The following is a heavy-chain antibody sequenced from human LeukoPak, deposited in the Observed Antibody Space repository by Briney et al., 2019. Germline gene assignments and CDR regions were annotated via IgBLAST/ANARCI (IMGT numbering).Heavy chain of an antibody. CDR3: ARISQYHYDSTLDY. D-gene: IGHD3-22*01. J-gene: IGHJ4*02. CDR1: GYTFTGYY. Sequence: ASVTVSCKASGYTFTGYYMHWMRQAPGQGLEWMGWINPNSGGTNYAQKFQGRVTMTRDTSISTAYMELSRLRSDDTAVYYCARISQYHYDSTLDYWGQGTLVTVSS. CDR2: INPNSGGT. V-gene: IGHV1-2*02.